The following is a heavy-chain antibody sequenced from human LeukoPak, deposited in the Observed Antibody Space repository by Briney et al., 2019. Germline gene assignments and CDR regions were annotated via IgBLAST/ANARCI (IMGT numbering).Heavy chain of an antibody. V-gene: IGHV3-48*03. CDR2: ISSSGSTI. CDR1: GFTFSSYE. D-gene: IGHD2/OR15-2a*01. J-gene: IGHJ4*02. CDR3: ARERTTIVSGTTIGAY. Sequence: RSGGSLRLSCAASGFTFSSYEMNWVRQAPGKGLEWVSYISSSGSTIYYADSVKGRFTISRDNAKNSLYLQMNSLRAEDTAVYYCARERTTIVSGTTIGAYWGQGTLVTVSS.